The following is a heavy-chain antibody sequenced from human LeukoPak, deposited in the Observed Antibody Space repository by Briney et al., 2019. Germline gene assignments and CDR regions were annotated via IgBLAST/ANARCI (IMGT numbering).Heavy chain of an antibody. J-gene: IGHJ4*02. CDR2: IYTSGST. CDR1: GGSISSYY. V-gene: IGHV4-4*07. Sequence: SETLSLTCTVSGGSISSYYWSWVRQPAGDGLEWIGRIYTSGSTTYNTSLKSGVTMSVDTPKNQFSWNLRAVTPAAPPVYSVRGGYGDTELWGQGTLVTVSS. CDR3: RGGYGDTEL. D-gene: IGHD4-17*01.